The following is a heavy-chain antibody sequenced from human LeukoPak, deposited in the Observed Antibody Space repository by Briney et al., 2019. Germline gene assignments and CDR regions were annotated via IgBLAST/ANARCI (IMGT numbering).Heavy chain of an antibody. D-gene: IGHD6-19*01. V-gene: IGHV3-11*06. CDR3: ARDKRKVSIAVAGTFSY. CDR1: GVTSSDYN. CDR2: ISSSSSYT. Sequence: PGGSLRLSCADPGVTSSDYNISWIRQAPGKGLEWVSYISSSSSYTNYADSVKGRFPISRDNAKNSLYLQMNRLRAEDTAVYYWARDKRKVSIAVAGTFSYWGQGTLVTVSS. J-gene: IGHJ4*02.